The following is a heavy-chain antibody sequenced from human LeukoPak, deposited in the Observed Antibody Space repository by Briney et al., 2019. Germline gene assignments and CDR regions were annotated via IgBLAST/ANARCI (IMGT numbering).Heavy chain of an antibody. CDR1: GGSISSYY. CDR2: IYYSGST. J-gene: IGHJ4*02. V-gene: IGHV4-59*01. CDR3: ARDGDYGEGVDY. Sequence: PSETLSLTCTVSGGSISSYYWSWIRRPPGKGLEWIGYIYYSGSTNYNPSLKSRVTISVDTSKNQFSLKLSSVTAADTAVYYCARDGDYGEGVDYWGQGTLVTVSS. D-gene: IGHD4-17*01.